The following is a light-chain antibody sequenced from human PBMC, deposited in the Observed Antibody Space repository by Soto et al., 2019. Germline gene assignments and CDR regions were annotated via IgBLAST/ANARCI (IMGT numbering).Light chain of an antibody. Sequence: QSAQTQPASVSGSPGQSITISCTGTSSDVGGYNYVSWYQQHPGKAPKLMIYDVNTRPSGVSNRFSGSKSGNTASLTISGLQAEDEADYYCSSYTSSISFGGGTKLTVL. CDR1: SSDVGGYNY. CDR3: SSYTSSIS. CDR2: DVN. J-gene: IGLJ2*01. V-gene: IGLV2-14*01.